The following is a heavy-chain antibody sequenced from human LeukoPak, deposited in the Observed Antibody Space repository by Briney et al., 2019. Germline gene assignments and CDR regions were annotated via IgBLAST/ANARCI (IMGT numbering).Heavy chain of an antibody. Sequence: ASVKVSCKASGYTFTSYYMHWVRQAPGQGLEWMGIINPSGGSTSYAQKLQDRVTMTTDTSTSTAYMELRSLRSDDTAVYYCERGSGYSSGWYGDNNYWGQGTLVTVSP. V-gene: IGHV1-46*01. CDR2: INPSGGST. CDR1: GYTFTSYY. J-gene: IGHJ4*02. D-gene: IGHD6-19*01. CDR3: ERGSGYSSGWYGDNNY.